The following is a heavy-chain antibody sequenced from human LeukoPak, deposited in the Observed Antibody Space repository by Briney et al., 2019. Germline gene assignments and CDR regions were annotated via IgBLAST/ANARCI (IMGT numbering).Heavy chain of an antibody. V-gene: IGHV1-69*01. CDR2: IIPIFGTA. J-gene: IGHJ4*02. CDR1: GGTFISYA. Sequence: ASVKVSCKASGGTFISYAISWVRQAPGQGLEWMGGIIPIFGTANYAQKFQGRVTITADESTSTAYMELSSLRSEDTAVYYCARDRGPYYGSGSHSFDYWGQGTLVTVSS. CDR3: ARDRGPYYGSGSHSFDY. D-gene: IGHD3-10*01.